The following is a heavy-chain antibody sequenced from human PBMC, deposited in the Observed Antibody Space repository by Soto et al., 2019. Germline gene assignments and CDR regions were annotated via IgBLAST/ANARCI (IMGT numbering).Heavy chain of an antibody. J-gene: IGHJ4*02. CDR3: ESSPSGYDYPNYFDY. Sequence: QVQLQESGPGLVKPSQTLSLTCTVSGGSISSGGYYWSWIRQHPGKGLEWIGYIYYSGSTYYNPSLKSRVTISVDTSKNQFSLKLSSVTAADTAVYYCESSPSGYDYPNYFDYWGQGTLVTVSS. CDR2: IYYSGST. V-gene: IGHV4-31*03. D-gene: IGHD5-12*01. CDR1: GGSISSGGYY.